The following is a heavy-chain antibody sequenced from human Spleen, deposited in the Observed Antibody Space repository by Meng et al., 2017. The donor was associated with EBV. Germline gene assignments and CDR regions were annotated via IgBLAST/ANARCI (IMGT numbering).Heavy chain of an antibody. D-gene: IGHD5-24*01. Sequence: HAELQQAGPGRVMPAETLSLTCPVSGDSVLSDNVHWTWSRQSPGKGLVWIGYIYYSGTTNFNPSLKVRLTMSVDTSKNQFSLMMNSVTAADAAVYYCERAVRDGYNFDSWGHGTLVTVSS. CDR2: IYYSGTT. V-gene: IGHV4-61*01. CDR3: ERAVRDGYNFDS. J-gene: IGHJ4*01. CDR1: GDSVLSDNVH.